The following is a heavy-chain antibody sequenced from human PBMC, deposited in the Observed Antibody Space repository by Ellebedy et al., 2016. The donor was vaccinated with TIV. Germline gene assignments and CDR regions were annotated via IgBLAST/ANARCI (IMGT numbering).Heavy chain of an antibody. J-gene: IGHJ4*02. CDR1: GGLVGSDTYH. CDR2: LHYSGTT. CDR3: ASIWGVGMYFDY. D-gene: IGHD3-16*01. V-gene: IGHV4-39*01. Sequence: MPSETLSLTCTVSGGLVGSDTYHWGWVRQSPGKGLECIGTLHYSGTTFYPPSIKSRVTMSVDTTKNQFSLKLTSVTAADTALYYCASIWGVGMYFDYWGQGILVAVSS.